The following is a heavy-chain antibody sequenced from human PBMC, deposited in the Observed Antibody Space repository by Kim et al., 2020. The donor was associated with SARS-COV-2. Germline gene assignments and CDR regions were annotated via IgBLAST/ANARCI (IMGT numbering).Heavy chain of an antibody. Sequence: ASVKVSCKASGYTFDTFSLYWLRQAPGQRFEWMGWINGGNGNTRYSQNFQGRVTFTRDTSATTAYMELTSLTFKDTAVYYGAREGSGSYNWLDPLGQGTL. J-gene: IGHJ5*02. CDR1: GYTFDTFS. CDR2: INGGNGNT. D-gene: IGHD3-10*01. V-gene: IGHV1-3*01. CDR3: AREGSGSYNWLDP.